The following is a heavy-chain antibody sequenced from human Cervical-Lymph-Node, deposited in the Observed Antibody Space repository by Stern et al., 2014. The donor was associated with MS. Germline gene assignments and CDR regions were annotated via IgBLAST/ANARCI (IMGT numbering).Heavy chain of an antibody. J-gene: IGHJ4*02. Sequence: EVQLVESGGGLVQPGGSLKLSCATSGFIFSVSGVHWVRQASGKGLQWVGQIRSKGNNYATAYAASVKGRFTISRDDSNNTAYLQMNNPKAEDTAIYYCVRHRDSATWPLDYWGQGTLVTVSS. CDR1: GFIFSVSG. CDR2: IRSKGNNYAT. CDR3: VRHRDSATWPLDY. V-gene: IGHV3-73*01. D-gene: IGHD2-21*01.